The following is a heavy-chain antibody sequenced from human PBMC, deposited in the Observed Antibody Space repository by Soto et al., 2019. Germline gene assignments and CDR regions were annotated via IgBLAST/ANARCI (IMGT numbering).Heavy chain of an antibody. Sequence: AASVKVSCKASGYTFTSYGISWVRQAPGQGLEWMGWTSAYNGNTNYAQKLQGRVTMTTDTSTSTAYMELRSLRSDDTAVYYCASTFEEATIALGDYWGQGTLVTVSS. J-gene: IGHJ4*02. CDR2: TSAYNGNT. D-gene: IGHD5-12*01. CDR3: ASTFEEATIALGDY. V-gene: IGHV1-18*01. CDR1: GYTFTSYG.